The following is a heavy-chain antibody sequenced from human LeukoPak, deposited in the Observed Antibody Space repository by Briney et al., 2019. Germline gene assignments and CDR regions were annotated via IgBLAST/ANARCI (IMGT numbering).Heavy chain of an antibody. J-gene: IGHJ4*02. CDR1: GDFFRSYW. D-gene: IGHD1-26*01. V-gene: IGHV4-4*07. Sequence: SETLPLTCDVSGDFFRSYWWGWVRQPAGKGLEWIGRIYATGSTKFNPSLKSRLTMSMDTSTNQLFLKLSLKLTSVTAADTAVYFCARQGYTASYYFLDFWSQGTLVTVSP. CDR3: ARQGYTASYYFLDF. CDR2: IYATGST.